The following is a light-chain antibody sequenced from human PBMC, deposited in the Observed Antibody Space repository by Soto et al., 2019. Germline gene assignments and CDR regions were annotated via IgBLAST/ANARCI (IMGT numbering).Light chain of an antibody. V-gene: IGKV3-15*01. Sequence: EIVMTPSPATLSVSPGERATLSCRASQSVSTYLAWYQQKPGQAPRLLIYDASTRATGIPVRFSGSGSGTEFTLTISSLQSEDVGIYYCQQNKDWPGTFGQGTKVDIK. CDR3: QQNKDWPGT. CDR1: QSVSTY. CDR2: DAS. J-gene: IGKJ1*01.